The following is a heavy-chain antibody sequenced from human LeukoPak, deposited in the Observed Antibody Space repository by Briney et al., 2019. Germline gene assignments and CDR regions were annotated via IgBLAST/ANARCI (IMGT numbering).Heavy chain of an antibody. Sequence: SETLSLTCTVSGGSISSYYWSWIRQPPGKGLEWIGYIYYSGSTNYDPSLKSRVTISVDTSKNQFSLKLSSVTAADTAVYYCARVGYGSSYWGQGTLVTVSS. CDR1: GGSISSYY. CDR3: ARVGYGSSY. CDR2: IYYSGST. V-gene: IGHV4-59*01. J-gene: IGHJ4*02. D-gene: IGHD6-13*01.